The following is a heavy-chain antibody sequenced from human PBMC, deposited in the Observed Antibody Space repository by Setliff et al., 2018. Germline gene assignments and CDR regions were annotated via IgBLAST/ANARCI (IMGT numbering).Heavy chain of an antibody. V-gene: IGHV1-18*04. D-gene: IGHD2-2*01. CDR1: GYTFTAYY. Sequence: ASVKVSCKASGYTFTAYYIHWVRQAPGQGLEWMGWNSAYAQKFQGRVTMTTDTPTSTAYMELRSLRSDDTAVYYCARGPPDFVVVPAAAKFDFWGQGTLVTVSS. CDR3: ARGPPDFVVVPAAAKFDF. J-gene: IGHJ4*02. CDR2: NSA.